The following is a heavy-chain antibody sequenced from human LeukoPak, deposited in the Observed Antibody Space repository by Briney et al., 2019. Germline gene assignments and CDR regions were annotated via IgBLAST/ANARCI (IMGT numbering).Heavy chain of an antibody. J-gene: IGHJ5*02. CDR1: GGTFSSYA. CDR3: ASCDYGANWFDP. V-gene: IGHV1-69*04. Sequence: ASVKVSCKASGGTFSSYAISWVRQAPGQGLEWMGRIIPILGIANYAQKFQGRVTITADKSTSTAYIELSSLRSEDTAVYYCASCDYGANWFDPWGQGTLVTVSS. CDR2: IIPILGIA. D-gene: IGHD4-17*01.